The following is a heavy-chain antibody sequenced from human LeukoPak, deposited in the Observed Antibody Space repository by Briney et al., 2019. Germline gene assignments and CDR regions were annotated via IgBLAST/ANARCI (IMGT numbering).Heavy chain of an antibody. CDR1: GYSISSGYY. D-gene: IGHD3-10*01. CDR3: ARDMVVRGGVVDY. J-gene: IGHJ4*02. CDR2: IYTSGST. Sequence: SETLSLTCTVSGYSISSGYYWSWIRQPAGKGLEWIGRIYTSGSTNYNPSLKSRVTISVDTSKNQFSLKLSSVTAADTAVYYCARDMVVRGGVVDYWGQGTLVTVSS. V-gene: IGHV4-61*02.